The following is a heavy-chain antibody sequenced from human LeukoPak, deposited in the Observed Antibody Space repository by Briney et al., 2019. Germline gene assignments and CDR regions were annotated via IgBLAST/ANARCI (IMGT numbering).Heavy chain of an antibody. CDR1: GFTFTNNF. CDR3: VREGFYFFDF. Sequence: AGGSLRLSCAASGFTFTNNFMSWVRQVPGKGLEWVANIKQDGSETTYADSVRGRFTIFRDNAKDSVYLQMNSLRAEDSATYSCVREGFYFFDFWGQGTLVTVSS. CDR2: IKQDGSET. J-gene: IGHJ4*01. V-gene: IGHV3-7*01.